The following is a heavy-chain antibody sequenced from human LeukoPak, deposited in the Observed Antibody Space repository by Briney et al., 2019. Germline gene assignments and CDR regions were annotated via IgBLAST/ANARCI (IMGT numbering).Heavy chain of an antibody. V-gene: IGHV3-48*01. CDR2: ISSSSSTI. CDR3: ARDFIRGFFDY. Sequence: GGSLRLSCAASGFTFRNAWMSWVRQAPGKGLEWVSYISSSSSTIYYADSVKGRFTISGDNAKNSLYLQMNSLRAEDTAVYYCARDFIRGFFDYWGQGTLVTVSS. CDR1: GFTFRNAW. D-gene: IGHD3-10*01. J-gene: IGHJ4*02.